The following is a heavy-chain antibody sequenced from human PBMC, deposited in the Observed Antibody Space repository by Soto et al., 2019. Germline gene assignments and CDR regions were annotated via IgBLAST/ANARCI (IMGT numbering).Heavy chain of an antibody. J-gene: IGHJ4*02. CDR1: GGSISSSSYY. V-gene: IGHV4-39*01. CDR3: ARQDSYGYNYFDY. Sequence: SETLSLTCTVSGGSISSSSYYWGWIRQPPGKGLEWIGSIYYSGSTYYNPSLKSRVTISVDTSKNQFSLKLSSVTAADTAVYYCARQDSYGYNYFDYWGQGTLVTVSS. D-gene: IGHD5-18*01. CDR2: IYYSGST.